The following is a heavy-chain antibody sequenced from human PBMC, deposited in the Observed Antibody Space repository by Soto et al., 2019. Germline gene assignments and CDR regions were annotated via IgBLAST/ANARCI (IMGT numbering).Heavy chain of an antibody. D-gene: IGHD3-9*01. CDR1: GFTFSNAW. CDR2: IKSKTDGGTT. Sequence: EVQLVGSGGGLVKPGGSLRLSCAASGFTFSNAWMNWVRQAPGKGLEWVGRIKSKTDGGTTDYAAPVKGRFTISRDDSKNTLYLQMNSLKTEDTAVYYCTTDLDYDIFPTKGNWGQGTLVTVSS. CDR3: TTDLDYDIFPTKGN. V-gene: IGHV3-15*07. J-gene: IGHJ4*02.